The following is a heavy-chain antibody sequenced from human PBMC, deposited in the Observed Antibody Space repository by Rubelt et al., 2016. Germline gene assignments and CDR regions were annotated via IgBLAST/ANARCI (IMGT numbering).Heavy chain of an antibody. CDR1: GFTFSSYA. Sequence: EVQLLESGGGLVQPGGSLRLSCAASGFTFSSYAMSWVRQAPGKGLEWVSVIFDGGRTYDADSVKGRFTISRDKSKNTVDLQKNRWVVEDTCLYECAREGATTSTGIWLGGNAMDVWGQGTTVTVSS. D-gene: IGHD6-13*01. CDR2: IFDGGRT. V-gene: IGHV3-66*01. CDR3: AREGATTSTGIWLGGNAMDV. J-gene: IGHJ6*02.